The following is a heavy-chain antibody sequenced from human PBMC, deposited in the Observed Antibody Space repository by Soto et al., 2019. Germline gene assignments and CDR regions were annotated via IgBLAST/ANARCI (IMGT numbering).Heavy chain of an antibody. Sequence: GESLKISCKGSGYTFTDYWIGWVRQLPGKGLEWMGIIYPGESDTRYSRSFEGHVTTTVDNSTRTAYLQWNPLKASDTAMYYCARHLSNSRYSYYAMDVWGQETTVTVSS. CDR1: GYTFTDYW. D-gene: IGHD4-4*01. CDR3: ARHLSNSRYSYYAMDV. CDR2: IYPGESDT. V-gene: IGHV5-51*01. J-gene: IGHJ6*02.